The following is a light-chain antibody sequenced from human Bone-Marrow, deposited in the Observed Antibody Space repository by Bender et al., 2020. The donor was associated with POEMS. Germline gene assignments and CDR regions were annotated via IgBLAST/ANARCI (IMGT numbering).Light chain of an antibody. CDR3: VAWDASLNGWV. J-gene: IGLJ3*02. CDR1: SSDVGGYNY. CDR2: DVT. V-gene: IGLV2-14*03. Sequence: QSALTQPASVSGSPGQSITISCTGTSSDVGGYNYVSWYQHHPGKAPKLMIYDVTYRPSGISNRFSGSKSGTSASLAITGLQSDDEAIYFCVAWDASLNGWVFGGGTKLTVL.